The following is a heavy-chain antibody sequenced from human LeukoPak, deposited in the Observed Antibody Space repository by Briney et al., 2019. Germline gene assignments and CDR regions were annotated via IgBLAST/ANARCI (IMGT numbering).Heavy chain of an antibody. V-gene: IGHV4-59*01. D-gene: IGHD2-15*01. CDR3: ARSGDIVVVVAATPEPYFDY. Sequence: PSETLSLTCTVSGGSISGYYWSWIRQPPGKGLEWIGYIYYSGSTNYNSSLKSRVTISVDTSKNQFSLKLSSVTAADTAVYYCARSGDIVVVVAATPEPYFDYWGQGTLVTVSS. J-gene: IGHJ4*02. CDR1: GGSISGYY. CDR2: IYYSGST.